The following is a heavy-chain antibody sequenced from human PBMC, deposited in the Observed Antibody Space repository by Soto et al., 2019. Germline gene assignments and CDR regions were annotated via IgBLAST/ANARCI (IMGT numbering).Heavy chain of an antibody. CDR1: GGSISSGGYY. D-gene: IGHD6-19*01. J-gene: IGHJ4*02. V-gene: IGHV4-31*03. CDR2: IYYSGST. Sequence: SETLSLTCTVSGGSISSGGYYWSWIRQHPGKGLEWIGYIYYSGSTYYNPSLKSRVTISVDTSKNQFSLKLSSVTAADTAVYYCAREREGWSGGACDYWGQGTLVTVSS. CDR3: AREREGWSGGACDY.